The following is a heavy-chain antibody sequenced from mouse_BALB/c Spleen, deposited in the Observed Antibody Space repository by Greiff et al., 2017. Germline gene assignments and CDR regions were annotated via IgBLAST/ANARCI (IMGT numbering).Heavy chain of an antibody. J-gene: IGHJ4*01. Sequence: DVKLVESGGGLVKPGGSLKLSCAASGFTFSSYAMSWVRQTPEKRLEWVASISSGGSTYYPDSVKGRFTISRDNARNILYLQMSSLRSEDTAMYYCARGGTTATDAMDYWGQGTSVTVSS. CDR3: ARGGTTATDAMDY. CDR1: GFTFSSYA. D-gene: IGHD1-2*01. V-gene: IGHV5-6-5*01. CDR2: ISSGGST.